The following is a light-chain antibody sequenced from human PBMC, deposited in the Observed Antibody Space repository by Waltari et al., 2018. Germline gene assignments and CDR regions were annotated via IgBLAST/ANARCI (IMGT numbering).Light chain of an antibody. V-gene: IGLV3-21*01. J-gene: IGLJ2*01. CDR3: QVWESSTEVL. CDR2: YDD. CDR1: NFGGKS. Sequence: SYVLAQPPSVSVAPGKTATITCGGDNFGGKSVHWYQRKPGQAPVLVISYDDNRPAGIPGRFAGSISGNTATLTISGVEAGDEADYFCQVWESSTEVLFGGGTKLTVL.